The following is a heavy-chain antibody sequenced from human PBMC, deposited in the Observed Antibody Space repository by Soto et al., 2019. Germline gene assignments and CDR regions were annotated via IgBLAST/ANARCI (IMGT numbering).Heavy chain of an antibody. CDR1: GFTFSTYN. CDR2: ITNTGGTI. J-gene: IGHJ6*02. CDR3: ARDGNRGFDMDV. V-gene: IGHV3-48*02. Sequence: EVQVVESGGGLVQPGGSLRLSCEGSGFTFSTYNMDWVRQAPGKGLEWVSYITNTGGTIYYADSVRGPFTISRDNAKNALFLQMNSLRDDDTAVYYCARDGNRGFDMDVWGQGTTVTVSS.